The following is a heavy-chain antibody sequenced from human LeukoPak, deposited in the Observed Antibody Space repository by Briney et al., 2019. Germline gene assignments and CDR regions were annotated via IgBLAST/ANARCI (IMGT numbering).Heavy chain of an antibody. CDR1: GFNFNGFY. CDR3: ARDIAAGTPRAFDI. D-gene: IGHD6-25*01. Sequence: SVKVSCKTSGFNFNGFYMDWVLQAPGQGLEWMGWINPISGVAIYAQKFQGRVTMTRDTSISTAYMELINLRSDDTAIYYCARDIAAGTPRAFDIWGQGAMVTVSS. J-gene: IGHJ3*02. CDR2: INPISGVA. V-gene: IGHV1-2*02.